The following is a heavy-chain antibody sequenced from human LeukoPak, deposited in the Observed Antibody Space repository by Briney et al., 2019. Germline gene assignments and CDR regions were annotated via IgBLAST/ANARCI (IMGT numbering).Heavy chain of an antibody. D-gene: IGHD3-10*01. V-gene: IGHV1-18*01. CDR2: ISAYNSNT. CDR3: ARDPYRITMVRGVMGY. J-gene: IGHJ4*02. CDR1: GYTFTSYG. Sequence: ASVTVSFTSSGYTFTSYGISWVRQAPGQGLEWMGWISAYNSNTNYAQKLQGRVTMTTDTSTSTAYMELRSLRSDDTAVYYCARDPYRITMVRGVMGYWGQGTLVTVSS.